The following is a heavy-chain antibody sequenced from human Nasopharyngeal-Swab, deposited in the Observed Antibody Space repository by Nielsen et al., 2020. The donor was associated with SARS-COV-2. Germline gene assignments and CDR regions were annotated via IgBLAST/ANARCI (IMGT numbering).Heavy chain of an antibody. J-gene: IGHJ4*02. V-gene: IGHV3-48*01. CDR2: ISSSSSTI. CDR1: GFTSSSYS. CDR3: ARDMGSGSYFSY. Sequence: GVSLQVSWAVCGFTSSSYSMNWVRQAPGKGLEWVSYISSSSSTIYYADSVKGRFTISRDNAKNSLYLQMNSLRAEDTAVYYCARDMGSGSYFSYWGQGTLVTVSS. D-gene: IGHD1-26*01.